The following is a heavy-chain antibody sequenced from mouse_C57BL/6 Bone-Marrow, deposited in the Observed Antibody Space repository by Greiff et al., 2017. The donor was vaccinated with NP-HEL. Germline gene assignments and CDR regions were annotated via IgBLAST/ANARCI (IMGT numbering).Heavy chain of an antibody. D-gene: IGHD3-2*02. J-gene: IGHJ3*01. CDR3: AKTAQATPFAY. Sequence: QVQLKQPGAELVKPGASVKLSCKASGYTFTSYWMHWVKQRPGQGLEWIGMIHPNSGSTNYNEKFKSKATLTVDKSSSTAYMQLSSLTSEDSAVYYCAKTAQATPFAYWGQGTLVTVSA. V-gene: IGHV1-64*01. CDR1: GYTFTSYW. CDR2: IHPNSGST.